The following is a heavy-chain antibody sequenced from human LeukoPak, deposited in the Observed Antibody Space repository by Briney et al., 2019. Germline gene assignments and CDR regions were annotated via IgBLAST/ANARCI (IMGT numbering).Heavy chain of an antibody. CDR3: ARDSAVATYYGVDV. V-gene: IGHV3-7*01. Sequence: GGSLRLSCGASGFTFRDYWMSWVRQAPGKGLEWVANIQSDGNEKNYIDSVQGRFTISRDNAKTSLYLQMNSLRTEDTAVYYCARDSAVATYYGVDVWGQGTTVTVSS. CDR2: IQSDGNEK. J-gene: IGHJ6*02. D-gene: IGHD6-19*01. CDR1: GFTFRDYW.